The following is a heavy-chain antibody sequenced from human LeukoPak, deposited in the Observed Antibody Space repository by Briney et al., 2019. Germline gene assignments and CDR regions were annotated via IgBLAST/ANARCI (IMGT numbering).Heavy chain of an antibody. V-gene: IGHV3-23*01. CDR1: GFTFSSYA. J-gene: IGHJ4*02. D-gene: IGHD1-26*01. CDR2: ISGSVGST. Sequence: GGSLRLSCAASGFTFSSYAMSWGRQAPGKGLEWVSAISGSVGSTYYADSVKGRFTISRDNSKNTLYLQMNSIRAAGTAVYYWAKGGGSYVAYNYFDYWGQGTLVTVSS. CDR3: AKGGGSYVAYNYFDY.